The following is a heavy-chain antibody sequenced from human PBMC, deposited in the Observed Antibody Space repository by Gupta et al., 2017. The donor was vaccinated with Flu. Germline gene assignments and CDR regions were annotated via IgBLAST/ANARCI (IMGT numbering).Heavy chain of an antibody. CDR2: ISGSGGST. CDR1: GFTFSSYA. J-gene: IGHJ4*02. V-gene: IGHV3-23*01. CDR3: AKGQGLTGDLLVWPVFDY. Sequence: EVQLLESGGGLVQPGGSLRLSCAASGFTFSSYAMRWVRQAPGKGLGWVSAISGSGGSTYYADSVKGRFTISRDNSKNTLYLQMNSLRAEDTAVYYCAKGQGLTGDLLVWPVFDYWGQGTLVTVSS. D-gene: IGHD7-27*01.